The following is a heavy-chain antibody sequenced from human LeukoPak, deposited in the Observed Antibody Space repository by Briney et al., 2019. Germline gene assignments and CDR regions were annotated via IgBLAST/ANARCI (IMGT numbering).Heavy chain of an antibody. D-gene: IGHD3-3*01. Sequence: PSETLSLTCTVSGGSINSSSYYWGWIRQSPGKGLEWIGSIYYSGSTYYNPSLKSRVTISVDTSKNQFSLKLSSVTAADTAVYYCAIYQSPSYDFWSGYYTSAFDIWGQGTMVTVSS. CDR2: IYYSGST. CDR1: GGSINSSSYY. J-gene: IGHJ3*02. V-gene: IGHV4-39*01. CDR3: AIYQSPSYDFWSGYYTSAFDI.